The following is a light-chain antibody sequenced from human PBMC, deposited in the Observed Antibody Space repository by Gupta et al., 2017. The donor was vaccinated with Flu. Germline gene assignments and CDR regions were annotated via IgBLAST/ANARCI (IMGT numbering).Light chain of an antibody. CDR3: ASYTTTATWV. Sequence: QSALTQPASVSGSPGQSITISCTGTSSDVGHYNYVSWYQQHPGKVSNLMIYEFTDRPAGVSNRFSGSKSGNTASLTISGRQAEDEADYFCASYTTTATWVFGGGTKLTVL. J-gene: IGLJ3*02. V-gene: IGLV2-14*01. CDR1: SSDVGHYNY. CDR2: EFT.